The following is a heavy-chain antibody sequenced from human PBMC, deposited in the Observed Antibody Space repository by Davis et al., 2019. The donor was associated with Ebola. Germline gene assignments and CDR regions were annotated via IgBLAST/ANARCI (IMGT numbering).Heavy chain of an antibody. CDR2: VTSNSGRI. Sequence: SLKISCAASGFAFSNYGMHWVRQAPGKGLEWISGVTSNSGRIAYADFVRGRFTVSRDNAKRSLFLQINSLRPEDTALYYCARDTSVTVVPPFSAFDMWGPGTMVTVSS. CDR1: GFAFSNYG. J-gene: IGHJ3*02. V-gene: IGHV3-9*01. D-gene: IGHD2-21*01. CDR3: ARDTSVTVVPPFSAFDM.